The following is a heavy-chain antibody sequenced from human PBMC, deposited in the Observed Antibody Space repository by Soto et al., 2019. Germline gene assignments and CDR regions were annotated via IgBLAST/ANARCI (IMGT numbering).Heavy chain of an antibody. J-gene: IGHJ4*02. V-gene: IGHV3-30-3*01. CDR3: AREEFEAGRGHFDY. Sequence: QVQLVESGGGVVQPGGSLRLSCAASGFTFSTSVMHWVRQAPGKGLEWMAIISYGGVNKYYADSVKGRFTISRDISESTLYLQMNRLRTEDTAVYYCAREEFEAGRGHFDYWGQGTLVSVSS. CDR2: ISYGGVNK. D-gene: IGHD6-13*01. CDR1: GFTFSTSV.